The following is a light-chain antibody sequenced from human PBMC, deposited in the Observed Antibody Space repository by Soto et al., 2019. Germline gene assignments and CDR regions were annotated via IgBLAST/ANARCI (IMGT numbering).Light chain of an antibody. V-gene: IGKV3-20*01. CDR2: GAS. Sequence: EIVLTQSPGTLSLSPGEPVTLSCRASQTVLSSYVAWYQQKPGQAPRLLIYGASSRATGIPDRFSGGGSGTDFSLTISRLEPEDFGIYYSQQYGNPPQTFGQGTKVEIK. J-gene: IGKJ1*01. CDR1: QTVLSSY. CDR3: QQYGNPPQT.